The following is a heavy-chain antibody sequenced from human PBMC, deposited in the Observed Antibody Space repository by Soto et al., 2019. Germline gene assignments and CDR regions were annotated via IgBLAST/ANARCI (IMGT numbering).Heavy chain of an antibody. CDR2: IIPIFGTA. D-gene: IGHD3-16*01. Sequence: QVQLVQSGAEVKKPGSSVKVSCKASGGTFSSYAISWVRQAPGQGLEWMGGIIPIFGTANYAQKFQGRVTITADESTSTAYMELRSLRSEDTAVYYCATYVGGGDYDYVWGSYTYDYWGQGTLVTVSS. CDR1: GGTFSSYA. CDR3: ATYVGGGDYDYVWGSYTYDY. V-gene: IGHV1-69*01. J-gene: IGHJ4*02.